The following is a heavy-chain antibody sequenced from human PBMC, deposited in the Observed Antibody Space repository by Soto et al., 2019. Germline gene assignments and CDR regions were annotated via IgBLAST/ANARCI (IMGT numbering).Heavy chain of an antibody. CDR2: IYHSGNT. D-gene: IGHD4-17*01. CDR1: GGSVSSGGYY. V-gene: IGHV4-31*03. J-gene: IGHJ4*02. CDR3: ARGPRNGKNDDYSRYLDY. Sequence: QVQLQESGPGLVKPSQTLSLTCTVSGGSVSSGGYYWGWIRQHPGKGLEWIGYIYHSGNTYLNPSLKPRVTISVDTSKNQFSLKLSSVTAADAAVYYCARGPRNGKNDDYSRYLDYWGQGTLVSVSS.